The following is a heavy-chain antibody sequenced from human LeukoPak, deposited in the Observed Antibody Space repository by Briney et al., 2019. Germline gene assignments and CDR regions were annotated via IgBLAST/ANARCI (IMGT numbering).Heavy chain of an antibody. CDR3: ARGLHYYYYYMDV. CDR2: INHSGST. V-gene: IGHV4-34*01. Sequence: SETLPLTCAVYGGSFSGYYWSWIRQPPGKGLEWIGEINHSGSTNYNPSLKSRVTISVGTSKNQFSLKLSSVTAADTAVYYCARGLHYYYYYMDVWGKGTTVTVSS. CDR1: GGSFSGYY. J-gene: IGHJ6*03.